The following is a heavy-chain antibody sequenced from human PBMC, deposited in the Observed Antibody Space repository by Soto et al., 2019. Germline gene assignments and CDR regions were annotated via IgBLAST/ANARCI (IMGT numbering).Heavy chain of an antibody. J-gene: IGHJ4*02. CDR2: INAGNGNT. V-gene: IGHV1-3*01. D-gene: IGHD6-19*01. CDR1: GYTFTSYA. CDR3: ARVVGIAVDDY. Sequence: QVQLVQSGAEVKKPGASVKVSCRASGYTFTSYAMHWVRQAPGQRLEWMGWINAGNGNTKYSQKFQGRVTITRDTSASTAYMELSSLRSEDTAVYYCARVVGIAVDDYWGQGTLVTVSS.